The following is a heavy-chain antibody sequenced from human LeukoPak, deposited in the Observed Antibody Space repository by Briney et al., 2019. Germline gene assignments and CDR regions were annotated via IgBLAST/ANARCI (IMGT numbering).Heavy chain of an antibody. D-gene: IGHD2-15*01. J-gene: IGHJ5*02. V-gene: IGHV1-24*01. Sequence: ASVKVSCKVSGYTLTELSMHWVRQAPGKGLEWMGGFDPEDGETIYAQKFQGRVTMTEDTSTDTAYMELSSLRSEDTAVYYCATTPSSPYCSGGSCYPGNWFDPWGQGTLVTVSS. CDR3: ATTPSSPYCSGGSCYPGNWFDP. CDR1: GYTLTELS. CDR2: FDPEDGET.